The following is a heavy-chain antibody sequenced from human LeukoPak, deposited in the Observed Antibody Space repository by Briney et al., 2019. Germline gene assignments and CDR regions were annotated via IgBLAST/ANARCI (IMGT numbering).Heavy chain of an antibody. J-gene: IGHJ4*02. CDR2: ISYDGSNK. V-gene: IGHV3-30-3*01. CDR1: GFTFSSYA. D-gene: IGHD5-18*01. CDR3: ARDYSYGPHKTITAFDY. Sequence: GGSLRLSCAASGFTFSSYAMHWVRQAPGKGLEWVAVISYDGSNKYYADSVKGRFTISRDNSKNTLYLQMNSLRAEDTAVYYCARDYSYGPHKTITAFDYWGQGTLVTVSS.